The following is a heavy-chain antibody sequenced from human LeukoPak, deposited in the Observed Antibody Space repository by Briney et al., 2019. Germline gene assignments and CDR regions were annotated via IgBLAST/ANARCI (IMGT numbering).Heavy chain of an antibody. V-gene: IGHV7-4-1*02. Sequence: GASVKVSCKASGYTFTSYAMNWVRQAPGQGLEWMGWINTNTGNPTYAQGFTGRFVFSLDTSVSTAYLQISSLKAEDTAVYYCARDEYCGGDCYSNGMDIWGQGTTVTVSS. D-gene: IGHD2-21*02. J-gene: IGHJ6*02. CDR3: ARDEYCGGDCYSNGMDI. CDR1: GYTFTSYA. CDR2: INTNTGNP.